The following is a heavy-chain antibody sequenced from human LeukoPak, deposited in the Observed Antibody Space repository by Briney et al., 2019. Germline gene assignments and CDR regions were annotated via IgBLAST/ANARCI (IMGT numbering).Heavy chain of an antibody. Sequence: PSETLSLICTVSGGSISSYYWSWSRQPPGKGLEWIGYIYYSGSTNYNPSLKSRVTISVDTSKNQFSLKLSSVTAADTAVYYCARGGGVVPAAIGETLDYWGQGTLVTVSS. V-gene: IGHV4-59*01. CDR1: GGSISSYY. CDR3: ARGGGVVPAAIGETLDY. J-gene: IGHJ4*02. CDR2: IYYSGST. D-gene: IGHD2-2*01.